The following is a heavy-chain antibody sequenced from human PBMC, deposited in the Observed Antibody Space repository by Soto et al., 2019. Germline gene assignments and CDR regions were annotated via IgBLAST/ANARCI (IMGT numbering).Heavy chain of an antibody. CDR1: GGTFSSYT. J-gene: IGHJ6*03. CDR3: ARDLSTVTTAYYYYMDV. V-gene: IGHV1-69*04. Sequence: QVQLVHSGAEVKKPGSSVKVSCKASGGTFSSYTISWVRQAPGQGLEWMGRIIPILGIANYAQKFQGRVTITADKSTSTAYMELSSLRSEDTAVYYCARDLSTVTTAYYYYMDVWGKGTTVTVSS. CDR2: IIPILGIA. D-gene: IGHD4-17*01.